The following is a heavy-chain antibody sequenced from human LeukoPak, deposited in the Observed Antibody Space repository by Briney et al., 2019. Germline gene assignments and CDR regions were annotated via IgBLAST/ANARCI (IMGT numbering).Heavy chain of an antibody. CDR3: AGGYYYGSGSPSGLFDY. J-gene: IGHJ4*02. V-gene: IGHV4-38-2*02. CDR2: IYHSGST. CDR1: GYSISSGYY. D-gene: IGHD3-10*01. Sequence: SETLSLTCTVSGYSISSGYYWGWIRQPPGKGLEWIGSIYHSGSTYYNPSLKSRVTISVDTSKNQFSLKLSSVTAADTAVYYCAGGYYYGSGSPSGLFDYWGQGTLVTVSS.